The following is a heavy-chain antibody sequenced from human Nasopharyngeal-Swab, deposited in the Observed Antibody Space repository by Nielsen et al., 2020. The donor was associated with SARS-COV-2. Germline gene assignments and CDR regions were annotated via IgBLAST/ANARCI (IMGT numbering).Heavy chain of an antibody. CDR3: ARDLSYYDSSGYPGDY. J-gene: IGHJ4*02. Sequence: VRQAPGKGLEWVAVISYDGSNKYYADSVKGRFTISRDNSKNTLYLQMNSLRAEDTAVYYCARDLSYYDSSGYPGDYWGRGTLVTVSS. CDR2: ISYDGSNK. D-gene: IGHD3-22*01. V-gene: IGHV3-30-3*01.